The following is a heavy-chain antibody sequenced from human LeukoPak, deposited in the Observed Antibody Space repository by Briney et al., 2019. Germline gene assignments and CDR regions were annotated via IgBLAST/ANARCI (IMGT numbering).Heavy chain of an antibody. J-gene: IGHJ6*02. CDR3: ARPSGYDTYYYYGMDV. D-gene: IGHD5-12*01. CDR2: IGSISNNYK. V-gene: IGHV3-21*01. Sequence: KTGGSLRLSCEASGFTFRTYNMHWVRQAPGKGLEWVSTIGSISNNYKYYADSVKGRFSISRDNARNSLYLQMNSLRAEDTAVYYCARPSGYDTYYYYGMDVWGQGTTVTVSS. CDR1: GFTFRTYN.